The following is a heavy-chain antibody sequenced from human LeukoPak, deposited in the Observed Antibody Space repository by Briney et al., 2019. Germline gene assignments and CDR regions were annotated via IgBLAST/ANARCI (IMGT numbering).Heavy chain of an antibody. CDR3: ARGRSTGYPYYFEY. V-gene: IGHV1-8*03. D-gene: IGHD5-12*01. CDR1: AYTFTIYD. CDR2: MNPNSGST. Sequence: ASVTVSFKSSAYTFTIYDINWVRQAPGQGLERMGWMNPNSGSTGYAQKFQGRVTITRNTSISTAYMELSGLRSEDTAVYYCARGRSTGYPYYFEYWGQGTLVTVS. J-gene: IGHJ4*02.